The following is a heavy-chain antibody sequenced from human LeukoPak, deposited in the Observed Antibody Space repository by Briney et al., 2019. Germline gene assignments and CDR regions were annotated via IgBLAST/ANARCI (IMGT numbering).Heavy chain of an antibody. CDR2: IYHSGTT. J-gene: IGHJ5*02. Sequence: PSETLSLTRTVSGGSISSGGFWNWIRQHPRKGLEWIGYIYHSGTTYYNPSLKSRVTISVDTSKNQFSLKLSSVTAADTAVYYCARDSSGYYWFDPWGQGTLVTVSS. CDR1: GGSISSGGF. D-gene: IGHD3-22*01. V-gene: IGHV4-31*03. CDR3: ARDSSGYYWFDP.